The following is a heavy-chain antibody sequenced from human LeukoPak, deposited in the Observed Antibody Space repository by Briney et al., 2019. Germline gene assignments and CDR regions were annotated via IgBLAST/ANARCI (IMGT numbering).Heavy chain of an antibody. CDR1: GFTFDTHG. CDR2: IWYDGSIK. Sequence: GGSLRLSCAASGFTFDTHGMHWVRQAPGKGLEWVAVIWYDGSIKYYSDSVKGRFTISRDNSKNTLYLQMNSLRAEVTAVYYCVRISCTGSRCKPYSYYDMDVWGQGTTVTVSS. J-gene: IGHJ6*02. V-gene: IGHV3-33*01. CDR3: VRISCTGSRCKPYSYYDMDV. D-gene: IGHD2-15*01.